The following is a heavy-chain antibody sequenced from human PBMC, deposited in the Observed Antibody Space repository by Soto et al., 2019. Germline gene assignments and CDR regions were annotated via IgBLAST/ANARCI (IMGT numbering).Heavy chain of an antibody. V-gene: IGHV4-30-4*01. CDR3: ARDRDYYDSSGYGPGYYGMDV. Sequence: SETLSLTCTVSGGSISSGDYYWSWIRQPPGKGLEWIGYIYYSGSTYYNPSLKSRVTISVDTSKNQFSLKLSSVTAADTAVYYCARDRDYYDSSGYGPGYYGMDVWGQGTTVTVSS. J-gene: IGHJ6*02. CDR2: IYYSGST. D-gene: IGHD3-22*01. CDR1: GGSISSGDYY.